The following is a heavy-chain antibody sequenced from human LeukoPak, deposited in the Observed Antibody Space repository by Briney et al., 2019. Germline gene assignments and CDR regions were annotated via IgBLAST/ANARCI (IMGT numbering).Heavy chain of an antibody. V-gene: IGHV4-39*07. D-gene: IGHD6-13*01. CDR3: ARGTRSSWYSPGWFDP. CDR1: GGSISSSGYY. CDR2: INHSGST. J-gene: IGHJ5*02. Sequence: PSETLSLTCTVSGGSISSSGYYWSWIRQPPGKGLEWIGEINHSGSTNYNPSLKSRVTISVDTSKNQFSLKLSSVTAADTAVYYCARGTRSSWYSPGWFDPWGQGTLVTVSS.